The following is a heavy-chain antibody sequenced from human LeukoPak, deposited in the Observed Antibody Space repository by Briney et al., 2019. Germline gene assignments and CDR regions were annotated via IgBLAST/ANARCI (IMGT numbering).Heavy chain of an antibody. CDR2: VHYTGST. V-gene: IGHV4-39*07. D-gene: IGHD3-10*01. Sequence: SETLSLTCNVSGGSISSNTHYWGLIRQPPGKGLEWIASVHYTGSTYYNPSLKSRVTIAVDTSKNQFSVRMTSVTAADTAVYYCARRADHFYYYMDVWGKGTTVTVSS. CDR1: GGSISSNTHY. J-gene: IGHJ6*03. CDR3: ARRADHFYYYMDV.